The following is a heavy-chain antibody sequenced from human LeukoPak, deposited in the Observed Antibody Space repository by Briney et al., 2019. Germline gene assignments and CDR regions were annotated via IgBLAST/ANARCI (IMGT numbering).Heavy chain of an antibody. CDR1: GFTFSSYS. D-gene: IGHD6-19*01. CDR2: ISSSNSTI. CDR3: ASGYSSGWYEGYFGY. Sequence: GGSLRLSCAASGFTFSSYSMNWVRQAPGKGLEWVSYISSSNSTIYYADSVKGRFTISRDNAKNSLYLQMNSLRDEDTAVYYCASGYSSGWYEGYFGYWGQGTLVTVSS. V-gene: IGHV3-48*02. J-gene: IGHJ4*02.